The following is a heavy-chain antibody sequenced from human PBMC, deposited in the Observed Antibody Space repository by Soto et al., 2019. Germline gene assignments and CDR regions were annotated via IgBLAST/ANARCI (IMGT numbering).Heavy chain of an antibody. D-gene: IGHD3-3*01. CDR2: ISSSSSYI. CDR1: GFTFSSYS. V-gene: IGHV3-21*01. J-gene: IGHJ4*02. CDR3: ARDEYYDFWSGYCPFDY. Sequence: GGSLRLSCAASGFTFSSYSRNWVRQAPGKGLEWVSSISSSSSYIYYADSVKGRFTISRDNAKNSLYLQMNSLRAEDTAVYYCARDEYYDFWSGYCPFDYWGQGTLVTVSS.